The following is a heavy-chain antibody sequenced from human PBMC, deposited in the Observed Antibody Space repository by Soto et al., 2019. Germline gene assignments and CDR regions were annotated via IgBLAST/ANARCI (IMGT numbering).Heavy chain of an antibody. CDR3: ARVRTTYCGGDCYGTYWYFDL. CDR2: IIPIFGTA. V-gene: IGHV1-69*12. CDR1: GGTFSSYA. Sequence: QVQLVQSGAEVKKPGSSVKVSCKASGGTFSSYAISWVRQAPGQGLEWMGGIIPIFGTANYAQKFQGRVTITADESTXXAXRXLSSLRSEDTAVYYCARVRTTYCGGDCYGTYWYFDLWGRGTLVTVSS. J-gene: IGHJ2*01. D-gene: IGHD2-21*02.